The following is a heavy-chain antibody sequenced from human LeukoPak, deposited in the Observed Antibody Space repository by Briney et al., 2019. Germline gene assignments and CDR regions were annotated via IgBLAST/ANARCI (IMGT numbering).Heavy chain of an antibody. J-gene: IGHJ2*01. CDR2: IYYSGST. D-gene: IGHD6-19*01. Sequence: SETLSLTCTVSGGSISSYYWSWIRQPPGKGLEWIGYIYYSGSTNYNPPLKSRVTISVDTSKNPFSLKLSSVTAADTAVYYCARVGSSGWSRGGDYWYFDLWGRGTLVTVSS. CDR1: GGSISSYY. CDR3: ARVGSSGWSRGGDYWYFDL. V-gene: IGHV4-59*01.